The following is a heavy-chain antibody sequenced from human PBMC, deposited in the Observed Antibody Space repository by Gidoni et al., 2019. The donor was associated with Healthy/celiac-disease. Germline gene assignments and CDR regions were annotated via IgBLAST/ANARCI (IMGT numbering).Heavy chain of an antibody. V-gene: IGHV4-34*01. Sequence: QVHLQQWGAGLVKPSETLFPPSGLFGGAFSGYYWSWIRQPPGKGLEWIGEINHSGSTNYNPSLKSRVTISVDTSKNQFSLKLSSVTAADTAVYYCARGGIAARRVWFDPWGQGTLVTVSS. D-gene: IGHD6-6*01. CDR3: ARGGIAARRVWFDP. CDR2: INHSGST. J-gene: IGHJ5*02. CDR1: GGAFSGYY.